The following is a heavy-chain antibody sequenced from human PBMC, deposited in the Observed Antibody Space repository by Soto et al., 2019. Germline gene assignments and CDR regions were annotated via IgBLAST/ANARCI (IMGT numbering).Heavy chain of an antibody. D-gene: IGHD6-19*01. CDR3: AGGLSGSGWYVVKH. V-gene: IGHV4-34*01. CDR1: GGSFSGYY. Sequence: PSETLSLTCAVYGGSFSGYYWSWIRQPPGKGLEWIGEINHSGSTNYNPSLKSRVTISVDTSKNQFSLKLSSVTAADTAVYYWAGGLSGSGWYVVKHWGQGTLVTVSS. J-gene: IGHJ1*01. CDR2: INHSGST.